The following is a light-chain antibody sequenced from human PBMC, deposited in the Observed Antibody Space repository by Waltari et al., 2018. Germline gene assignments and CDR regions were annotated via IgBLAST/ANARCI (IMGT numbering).Light chain of an antibody. CDR2: GAS. CDR3: QQYNNWPLT. J-gene: IGKJ4*01. V-gene: IGKV3-15*01. Sequence: EIVMTQSPATLSVSPGERATLSCRASQSVRSNVAWYPQKPGQAPRLLIYGASTRATGIPARFSGSGSDTEFTLTISSLQSEDFAVYYCQQYNNWPLTFGGGTKVEI. CDR1: QSVRSN.